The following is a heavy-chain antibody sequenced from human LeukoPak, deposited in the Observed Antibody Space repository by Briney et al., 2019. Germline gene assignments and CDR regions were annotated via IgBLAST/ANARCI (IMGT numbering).Heavy chain of an antibody. V-gene: IGHV3-66*01. J-gene: IGHJ4*01. CDR1: GFTVSSNY. D-gene: IGHD3-10*01. CDR2: IYSGGST. CDR3: ARDRGSYFDY. Sequence: GGSLRLSCAASGFTVSSNYMSWVRQAPGKGLEWVSVIYSGGSTYYAESVEGRFTISRDNSKNTLYLQMNSLRAEDTAVYYCARDRGSYFDYWGQGTLVTVSS.